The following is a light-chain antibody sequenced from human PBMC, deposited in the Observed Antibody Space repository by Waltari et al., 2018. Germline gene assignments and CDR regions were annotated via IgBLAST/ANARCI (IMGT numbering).Light chain of an antibody. Sequence: QSALTQPRSVSGSPGQSVTISCPGTSRDLGASKYASWYQQYPGQAPQHMIDDVTKRPSGVPDRFSGSKSGNTASLTISGLQAEDEADYYCCSYAGSYTVLFGGGTKLTVL. CDR1: SRDLGASKY. CDR3: CSYAGSYTVL. J-gene: IGLJ2*01. V-gene: IGLV2-11*01. CDR2: DVT.